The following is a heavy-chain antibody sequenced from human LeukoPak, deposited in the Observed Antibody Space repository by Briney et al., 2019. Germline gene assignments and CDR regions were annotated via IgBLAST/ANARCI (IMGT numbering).Heavy chain of an antibody. Sequence: AGGSLRLSCAASGFTFSSYSLNWVRQAPGKGLEWVSSISGSSSYIYYADSVKGRFTISRDNAKNSLYLQMNSLRAEDTAVYYCARVSHTAMAKGVDYWGRGTLVTVSS. CDR1: GFTFSSYS. V-gene: IGHV3-21*01. CDR2: ISGSSSYI. CDR3: ARVSHTAMAKGVDY. D-gene: IGHD5-18*01. J-gene: IGHJ4*02.